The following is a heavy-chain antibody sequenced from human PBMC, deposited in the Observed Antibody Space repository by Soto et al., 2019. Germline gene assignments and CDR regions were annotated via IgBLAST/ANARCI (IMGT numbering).Heavy chain of an antibody. V-gene: IGHV4-34*01. CDR1: GECISRCY. CDR2: INHSGST. J-gene: IGHJ6*03. Sequence: SETLSVTCAVYGECISRCYWSWIRQPPGKGLEWIGEINHSGSTNYNPSLKSRATISVDTSKNQFSLKLNSVTAADTAVYYCARTSIIVVVARYYYYYMDVWGKGTTVTVSS. D-gene: IGHD2-15*01. CDR3: ARTSIIVVVARYYYYYMDV.